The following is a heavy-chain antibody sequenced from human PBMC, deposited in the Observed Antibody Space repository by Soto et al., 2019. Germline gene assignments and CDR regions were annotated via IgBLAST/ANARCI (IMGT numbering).Heavy chain of an antibody. J-gene: IGHJ5*02. Sequence: QLQLQESGPGLVKPSETLSLTCTVSGGSIRDDTYYWGWIRQPPGKGLEWIGSIYYSGTSSYNPSLKSLVTISVDTSKTQLSLRLSSVTAADTAAYYCARLHCYSPNCVPLDPWGQGTLVIVSS. V-gene: IGHV4-39*01. D-gene: IGHD2-2*01. CDR1: GGSIRDDTYY. CDR2: IYYSGTS. CDR3: ARLHCYSPNCVPLDP.